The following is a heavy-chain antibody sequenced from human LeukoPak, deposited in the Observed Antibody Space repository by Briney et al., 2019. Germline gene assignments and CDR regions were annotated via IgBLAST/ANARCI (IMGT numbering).Heavy chain of an antibody. D-gene: IGHD3-22*01. V-gene: IGHV1-18*01. J-gene: IGHJ4*02. CDR2: VSGNNGNT. Sequence: GASVKVSCKASGYIYASYGITWVRQAPGQGLEWMGWVSGNNGNTNYAQKFQGRVIMTTDTSTTTAYMDLRSLRSDDTAVYFCARAAMFYYDSSGYYYVDYWGQGTLVTVSS. CDR3: ARAAMFYYDSSGYYYVDY. CDR1: GYIYASYG.